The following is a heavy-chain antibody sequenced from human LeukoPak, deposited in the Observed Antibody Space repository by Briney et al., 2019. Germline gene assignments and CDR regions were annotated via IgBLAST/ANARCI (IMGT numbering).Heavy chain of an antibody. D-gene: IGHD6-13*01. V-gene: IGHV4-34*01. J-gene: IGHJ4*02. CDR2: INHSGST. CDR3: ARRRQRGYSSSWSLWYFDY. Sequence: SETLSLTCVVYGGSFSGYYWSWIRQPPGKGLEWIGEINHSGSTNYNPSLKSRVAISVDTSKNQFSLKLSSVTAADTAVYYCARRRQRGYSSSWSLWYFDYWGQGTLVTVSS. CDR1: GGSFSGYY.